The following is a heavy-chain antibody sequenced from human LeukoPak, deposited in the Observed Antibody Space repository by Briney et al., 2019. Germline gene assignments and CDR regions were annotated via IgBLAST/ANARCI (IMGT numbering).Heavy chain of an antibody. CDR1: GFSFSGSA. D-gene: IGHD2/OR15-2a*01. CDR2: IRSQADSYAT. V-gene: IGHV3-73*01. CDR3: TAHLLYCNTTDCAPRGFDP. Sequence: GGSLRLSCAASGFSFSGSAIHWVRQTSGKGLEWIGRIRSQADSYATAYSVSVKGRFSISRDDSKNTAYLQMNSLRAEDTAVYYCTAHLLYCNTTDCAPRGFDPWGQGTLVTVSS. J-gene: IGHJ5*02.